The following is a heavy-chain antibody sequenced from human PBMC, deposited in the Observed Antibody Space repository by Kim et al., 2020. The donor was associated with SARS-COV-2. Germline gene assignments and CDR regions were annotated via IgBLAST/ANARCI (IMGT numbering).Heavy chain of an antibody. D-gene: IGHD6-19*01. Sequence: SETLSLTCSVSGGSISSHYWSWIRRPPGEGLELIGYIYFTGSTNYNPSLKSRVTISVDTSKNQFFLKLTSVTAADTAVYYCARGSSGWRFDAWGQGTLV. V-gene: IGHV4-59*11. J-gene: IGHJ5*02. CDR3: ARGSSGWRFDA. CDR2: IYFTGST. CDR1: GGSISSHY.